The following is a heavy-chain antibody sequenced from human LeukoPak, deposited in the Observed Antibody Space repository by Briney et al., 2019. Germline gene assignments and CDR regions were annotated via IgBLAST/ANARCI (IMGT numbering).Heavy chain of an antibody. CDR3: ARQGIRARLLRFLEWLSDFDY. CDR1: GFTFSSYA. D-gene: IGHD3-3*01. J-gene: IGHJ4*02. Sequence: PGGSLRLSCAASGFTFSSYAMSWVRQAPGKALEWVSAISGSGGSTYYADSVKGRFTISRDNSKNTLYLQMNSLRAEDTAVYYCARQGIRARLLRFLEWLSDFDYWGQGTLVTVSS. CDR2: ISGSGGST. V-gene: IGHV3-23*01.